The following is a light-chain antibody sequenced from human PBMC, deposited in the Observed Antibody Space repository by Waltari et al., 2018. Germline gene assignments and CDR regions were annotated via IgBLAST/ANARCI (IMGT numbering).Light chain of an antibody. CDR3: QTGGHGTWV. J-gene: IGLJ3*02. CDR2: VNSDGSH. V-gene: IGLV4-69*01. Sequence: QLVLTQSPSASASLGASVKLTCTLSSGHSSNVIAWLQQQPEKGPRYLMKVNSDGSHSTGDEIPDRFSGSSSGAERYLTLSSLQSEDEADYYGQTGGHGTWVFGGGTKLTVL. CDR1: SGHSSNV.